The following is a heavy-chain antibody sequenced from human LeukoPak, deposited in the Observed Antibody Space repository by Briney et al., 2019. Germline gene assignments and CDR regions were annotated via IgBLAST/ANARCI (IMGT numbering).Heavy chain of an antibody. CDR2: IIPIFGTA. Sequence: ASVKVSCKASGGTFSSYAISWVRQAPGQELERMGGIIPIFGTANYAQKFQGRVTITADESTSTAYMELSSLRSEDTAVYYCARVSDYYGFDYWGQGTLVTVSS. CDR1: GGTFSSYA. J-gene: IGHJ4*02. CDR3: ARVSDYYGFDY. V-gene: IGHV1-69*13. D-gene: IGHD2-21*02.